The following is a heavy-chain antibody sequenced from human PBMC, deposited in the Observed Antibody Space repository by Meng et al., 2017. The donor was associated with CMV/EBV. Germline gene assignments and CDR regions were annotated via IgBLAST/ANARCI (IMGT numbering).Heavy chain of an antibody. V-gene: IGHV4-39*07. CDR2: IYYSGST. Sequence: QLQLPESGPGLVKPSETLSLTCTVSGGSISSSSYYWGWIRQSPGKGLEWIGSIYYSGSTYYNPSLKSRVTISVDTSKNQFSLKLSSVTAADTAVYYCASRITIFGVVTAFDPWGQGTLVTVSS. D-gene: IGHD3-3*01. CDR3: ASRITIFGVVTAFDP. CDR1: GGSISSSSYY. J-gene: IGHJ5*02.